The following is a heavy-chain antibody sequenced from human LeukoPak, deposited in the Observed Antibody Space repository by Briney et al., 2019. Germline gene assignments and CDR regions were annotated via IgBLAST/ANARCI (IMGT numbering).Heavy chain of an antibody. Sequence: GGSLRLSCAASGFTFSSYAMSWVRQAPGKGLEWVSAISGSGGSTYYADSVKGRFIISRDNSKNTLYLQMNSLRAEDTAVYYCAKKTSITGTTGNLGYWGQGTLDTVSS. V-gene: IGHV3-23*01. D-gene: IGHD1-20*01. CDR1: GFTFSSYA. J-gene: IGHJ4*02. CDR3: AKKTSITGTTGNLGY. CDR2: ISGSGGST.